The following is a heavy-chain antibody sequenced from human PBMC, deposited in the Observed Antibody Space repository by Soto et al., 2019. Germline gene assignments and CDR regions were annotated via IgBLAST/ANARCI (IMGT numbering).Heavy chain of an antibody. CDR3: ARGTIVIVPGDINYYFYYMDV. CDR2: IKQDGSEK. D-gene: IGHD2-2*01. Sequence: GGSLRLSCAASGFTFSSYWMSWVRQAPGKGLEWVANIKQDGSEKYYVDSVQGRFTISRDNAKNSLYLQMNSLRAEDTAVYTCARGTIVIVPGDINYYFYYMDVWGKGTMVTVSS. CDR1: GFTFSSYW. J-gene: IGHJ6*03. V-gene: IGHV3-7*01.